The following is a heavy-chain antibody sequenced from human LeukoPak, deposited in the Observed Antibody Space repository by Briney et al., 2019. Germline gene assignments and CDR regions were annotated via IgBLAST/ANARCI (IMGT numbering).Heavy chain of an antibody. V-gene: IGHV3-30*01. CDR3: ASSYYDSSGYYRPFDY. D-gene: IGHD3-22*01. CDR2: LSYDGSNK. CDR1: GFTFSSYV. J-gene: IGHJ4*02. Sequence: PGGSLRLSCAASGFTFSSYVMQWARKAPGKGLEREAVLSYDGSNKYYADSVKGRFTISTDNSKNTLYLQMNSLRAEDTAVYYCASSYYDSSGYYRPFDYWGQGTLVTVSS.